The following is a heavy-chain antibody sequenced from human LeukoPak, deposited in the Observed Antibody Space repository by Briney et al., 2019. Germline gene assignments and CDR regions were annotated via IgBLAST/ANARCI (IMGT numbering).Heavy chain of an antibody. CDR2: IYYSGRS. CDR3: ARQEVVADLYYFGY. D-gene: IGHD2-15*01. Sequence: SERLSLTCTVSGGSTSSHYWSWIGQPRGRGLGWMGYIYYSGRSKYNTCLKSRVTISADTSKNQFSMKLSSVTAADTAVYYCARQEVVADLYYFGYWGQGTLVTVSS. V-gene: IGHV4-59*08. CDR1: GGSTSSHY. J-gene: IGHJ4*02.